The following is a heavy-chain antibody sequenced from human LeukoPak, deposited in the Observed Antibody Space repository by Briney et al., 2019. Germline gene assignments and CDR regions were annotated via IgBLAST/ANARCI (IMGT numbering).Heavy chain of an antibody. CDR3: ARDIVVVPAAEMNWFDP. CDR2: ISAYNGNT. D-gene: IGHD2-2*01. Sequence: ASVKVSCKASGYTFTDYYIHWVRQAPGQGLEWMGWISAYNGNTNYAQKLQGRVTMTTDTSTSTAYMELRSLRSDDTAVYYCARDIVVVPAAEMNWFDPWGQGTLVTVSS. V-gene: IGHV1-18*04. CDR1: GYTFTDYY. J-gene: IGHJ5*02.